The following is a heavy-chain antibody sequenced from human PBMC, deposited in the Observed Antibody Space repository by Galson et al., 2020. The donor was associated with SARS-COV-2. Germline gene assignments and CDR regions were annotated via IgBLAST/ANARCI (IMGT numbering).Heavy chain of an antibody. CDR1: GFTFSSYA. V-gene: IGHV3-64D*08. CDR3: VKGLQLWLRSGIDY. CDR2: ISSNGGST. D-gene: IGHD5-18*01. Sequence: TGGSLRLSCSASGFTFSSYAMHWVRQAPGKGLEYVSAISSNGGSTYYADSVKGRFTISRDNSKNTLYLQMSSLRAEDTAVYYCVKGLQLWLRSGIDYWGQGPLVAVSS. J-gene: IGHJ4*02.